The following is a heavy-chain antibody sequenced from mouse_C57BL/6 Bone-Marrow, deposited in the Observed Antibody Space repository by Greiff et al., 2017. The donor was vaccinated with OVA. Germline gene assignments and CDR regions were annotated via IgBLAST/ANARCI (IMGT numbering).Heavy chain of an antibody. CDR2: IYPGDGDT. V-gene: IGHV1-82*01. CDR3: GRGDYAMDY. Sequence: QVQLQQSGPELVKPRASVKISCKASGYAFSSSWMNWVKQRPGKGLEWIGRIYPGDGDTNYNGKFKGKATLTADKSSSTAYMQLSSLTSEDSAVYFCGRGDYAMDYWGQGTSVTVSS. J-gene: IGHJ4*01. CDR1: GYAFSSSW.